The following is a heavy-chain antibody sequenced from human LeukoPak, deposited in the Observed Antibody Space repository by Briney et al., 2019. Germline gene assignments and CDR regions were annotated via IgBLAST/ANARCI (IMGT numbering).Heavy chain of an antibody. Sequence: SETLSLTCTVSGGSISSHYWSWIRQPAGKGLEWIGRIDNGGITNYNPSLKSRVTMSVDTSKNQFSLKLSSVTAADTAVYYCARVPLNYYDFWSGKDTYYFDYWGQGTLVTVSS. D-gene: IGHD3-3*01. V-gene: IGHV4-4*07. CDR3: ARVPLNYYDFWSGKDTYYFDY. CDR1: GGSISSHY. CDR2: IDNGGIT. J-gene: IGHJ4*02.